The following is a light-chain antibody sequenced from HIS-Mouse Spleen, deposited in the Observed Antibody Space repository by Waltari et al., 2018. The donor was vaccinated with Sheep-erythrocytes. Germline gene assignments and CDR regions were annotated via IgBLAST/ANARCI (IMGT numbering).Light chain of an antibody. CDR2: DVS. CDR1: SSDVGGYNY. Sequence: QSALTQPRSVSGSPGQSVTISCTGTSSDVGGYNYVPWYQQHPGQAPKLMIYDVSKRPSGVPDRFSGSKSGNTAYLTISGRQAEDEADYYCCSYAGSYNHVFATGTKVTVL. J-gene: IGLJ1*01. V-gene: IGLV2-11*01. CDR3: CSYAGSYNHV.